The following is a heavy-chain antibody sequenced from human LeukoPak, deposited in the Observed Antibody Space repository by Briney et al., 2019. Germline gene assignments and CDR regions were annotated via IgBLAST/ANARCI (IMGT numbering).Heavy chain of an antibody. CDR1: GGSISSYY. J-gene: IGHJ4*02. D-gene: IGHD5-24*01. CDR2: IYYSGST. Sequence: PSETLSLTYTVSGGSISSYYCSWIRKPPRKGLEWIGYIYYSGSTNYNPSLKSRVTISVDTSKNQFSLKLSSVTAADTAVYYCARDRVQKRDGYWNWGQGTLVTVSS. V-gene: IGHV4-59*01. CDR3: ARDRVQKRDGYWN.